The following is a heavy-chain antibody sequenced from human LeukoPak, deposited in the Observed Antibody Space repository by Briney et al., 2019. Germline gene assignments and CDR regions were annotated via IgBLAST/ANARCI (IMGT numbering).Heavy chain of an antibody. Sequence: ASVKVSCKASGYTFTSYYMHWVRQAPGQGLEWMGIINPSGGSTSYAQKFQGRVTMTRDASTSTVYMELSSLRSEDTAVYYCARFRPRGNSGDYWGQGTLVTVSS. J-gene: IGHJ4*02. CDR1: GYTFTSYY. CDR2: INPSGGST. CDR3: ARFRPRGNSGDY. V-gene: IGHV1-46*01. D-gene: IGHD4-23*01.